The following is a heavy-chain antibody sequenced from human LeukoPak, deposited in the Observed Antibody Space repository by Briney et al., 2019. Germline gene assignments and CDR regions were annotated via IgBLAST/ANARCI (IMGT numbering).Heavy chain of an antibody. D-gene: IGHD3-10*01. Sequence: ASVKVSCKASGYTFTSYDINWVRQATGQGLEWMGWMNPNSGNTGYAQKFQGRVTMTRNTSISTAYMELSSLRSEDTAVYYCARSRRSTYYYGSGSYGHMDVWGQGTTVTVSS. CDR2: MNPNSGNT. CDR1: GYTFTSYD. CDR3: ARSRRSTYYYGSGSYGHMDV. V-gene: IGHV1-8*01. J-gene: IGHJ6*02.